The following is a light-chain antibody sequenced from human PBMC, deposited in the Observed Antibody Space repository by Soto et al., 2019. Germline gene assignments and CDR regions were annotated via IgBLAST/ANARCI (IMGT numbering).Light chain of an antibody. Sequence: EIVLTQSPATLSLSPGERATLSCRASQSVSSYLAWYQQKPGQAPRLLIYDASNRATGIPARFSGSGSGTDFTLTISSLEPEDFAVYYCQQRSKGFGPGTNVDIK. CDR2: DAS. V-gene: IGKV3-11*01. J-gene: IGKJ3*01. CDR1: QSVSSY. CDR3: QQRSKG.